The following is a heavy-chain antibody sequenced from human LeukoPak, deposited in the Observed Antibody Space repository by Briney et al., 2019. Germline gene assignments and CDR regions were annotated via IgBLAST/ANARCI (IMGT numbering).Heavy chain of an antibody. CDR2: IYYSGST. CDR1: HDSISNYY. V-gene: IGHV4-59*06. Sequence: SETLSLTCTVPHDSISNYYWSWIRQPPGKGLEWIGYIYYSGSTYYNPSLKSRVTISVDTSKNQFSLKLSSVTAADTAVYYCARNYYDSSGPSSWFDPWGQGTLVTVSS. J-gene: IGHJ5*02. CDR3: ARNYYDSSGPSSWFDP. D-gene: IGHD3-22*01.